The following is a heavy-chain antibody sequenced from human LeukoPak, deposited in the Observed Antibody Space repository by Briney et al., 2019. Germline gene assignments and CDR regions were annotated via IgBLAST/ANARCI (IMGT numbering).Heavy chain of an antibody. CDR3: ASGLSSLFSFGAALDYYMDV. D-gene: IGHD5-18*01. CDR2: INPHSGDT. Sequence: ASVKVSCKASGYTFTNHYMHWVRQARGQGLEWMGWINPHSGDTNYAQKFQGRVIMTRDTSTSTAYMELSSLRSDDTAMYYCASGLSSLFSFGAALDYYMDVWGKGTPVTVSS. V-gene: IGHV1-2*02. CDR1: GYTFTNHY. J-gene: IGHJ6*03.